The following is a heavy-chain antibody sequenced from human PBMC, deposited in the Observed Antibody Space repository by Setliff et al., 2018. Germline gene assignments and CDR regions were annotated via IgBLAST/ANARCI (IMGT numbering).Heavy chain of an antibody. J-gene: IGHJ4*02. Sequence: GGSLRLSCAASGFTFSNYAMSWVRQAPGKGLEWVSAISGSGAISYADSVKGRFTISRDDSKNTLYLQMNSLRPEDTAVYYCAKDSLSGWSAVDYWGQGTLVTVSS. CDR1: GFTFSNYA. CDR3: AKDSLSGWSAVDY. D-gene: IGHD6-19*01. CDR2: ISGSGAI. V-gene: IGHV3-23*01.